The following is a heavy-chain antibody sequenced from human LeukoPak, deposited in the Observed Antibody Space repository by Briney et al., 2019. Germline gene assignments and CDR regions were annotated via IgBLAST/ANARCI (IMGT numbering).Heavy chain of an antibody. J-gene: IGHJ6*02. V-gene: IGHV3-30-3*01. Sequence: GGSLRLSCAASGFTFSSYARHWVRQAPGKGLEWVAVISYDGSNKYYADSVKGRFTISRDNSKNTLYLQMNSLRAEDTAVYYCARHRRYFDWLYYGMDVWGQGTTVTVSS. CDR1: GFTFSSYA. CDR3: ARHRRYFDWLYYGMDV. D-gene: IGHD3-9*01. CDR2: ISYDGSNK.